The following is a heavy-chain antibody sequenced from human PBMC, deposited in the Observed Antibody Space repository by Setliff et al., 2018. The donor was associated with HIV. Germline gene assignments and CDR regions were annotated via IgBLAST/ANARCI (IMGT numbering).Heavy chain of an antibody. V-gene: IGHV4-38-2*01. Sequence: SETLSLTCAVRGHSISGGYYWGWIRQPPGKGLEWIGSLSYGGSTHYTPSLKSRVSISVDTSKNQFSLRLSSVTAADTAVYYCARFDDNGYSVDFWGQGTLVTVSS. J-gene: IGHJ4*02. CDR2: LSYGGST. CDR1: GHSISGGYY. CDR3: ARFDDNGYSVDF. D-gene: IGHD3-22*01.